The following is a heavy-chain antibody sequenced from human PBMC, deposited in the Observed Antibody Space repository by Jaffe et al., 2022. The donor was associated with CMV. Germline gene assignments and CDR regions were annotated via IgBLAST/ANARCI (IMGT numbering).Heavy chain of an antibody. CDR3: ARGIQLWLRGIDY. CDR1: GFTVSSNY. Sequence: EVQLVESGGGLIQPGGSLRLSCAASGFTVSSNYMSWVRQAPGKGLEWVSVIYSGGSTYYADSVKGRFTISRDNSKNTLYLQMNSLRAEDTAVYYCARGIQLWLRGIDYWGQGTLVTVSS. V-gene: IGHV3-53*01. D-gene: IGHD5-18*01. J-gene: IGHJ4*02. CDR2: IYSGGST.